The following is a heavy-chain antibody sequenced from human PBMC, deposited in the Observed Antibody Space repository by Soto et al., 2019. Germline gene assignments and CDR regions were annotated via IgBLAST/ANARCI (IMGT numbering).Heavy chain of an antibody. Sequence: QVQLVESGGGVVQPGRSLRLSCAASGFTFSSYGMHWVRQAPGKGLEWVAVISYDGSNKYYADSVKGRFTISRDNSKNTLYLQMNSLRAEDTAVYYCAKDVGRITRVRGGFFDYWGQGTLVTVSS. CDR1: GFTFSSYG. J-gene: IGHJ4*02. CDR3: AKDVGRITRVRGGFFDY. V-gene: IGHV3-30*18. D-gene: IGHD3-10*01. CDR2: ISYDGSNK.